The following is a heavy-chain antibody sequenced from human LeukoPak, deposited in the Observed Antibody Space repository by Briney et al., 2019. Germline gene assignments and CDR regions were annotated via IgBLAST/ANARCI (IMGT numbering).Heavy chain of an antibody. CDR2: ISYDGSNK. V-gene: IGHV3-30-3*01. Sequence: PGGSLRLSCAASGFTFSSYAMHWVRQAPGKGLEWVAVISYDGSNKYYADSVKGRFTISRDNSKNTLYPQMNSLRAEDTAVYYCARKAKYYYDSSGQGDDAFDIWGQGTMVTVSS. J-gene: IGHJ3*02. D-gene: IGHD3-22*01. CDR3: ARKAKYYYDSSGQGDDAFDI. CDR1: GFTFSSYA.